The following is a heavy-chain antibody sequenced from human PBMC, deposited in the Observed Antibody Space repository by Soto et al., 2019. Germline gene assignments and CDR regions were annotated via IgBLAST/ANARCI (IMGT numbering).Heavy chain of an antibody. CDR2: INPTGSIT. CDR3: GRDTGYDHDAFDT. CDR1: GSSFITSYH. V-gene: IGHV1-46*01. Sequence: QVQLVQSGAEVKKPGASVKVSCKASGSSFITSYHMHWVRQAPGQGLEWMCIINPTGSITRYSQKFQGRLTMTRDTSTDTDYVERSNLTSEDTAVYFCGRDTGYDHDAFDTWGQGTRVTVSS. J-gene: IGHJ3*02. D-gene: IGHD5-12*01.